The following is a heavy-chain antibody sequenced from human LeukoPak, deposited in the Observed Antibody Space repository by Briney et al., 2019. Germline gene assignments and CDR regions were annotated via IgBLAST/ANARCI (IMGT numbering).Heavy chain of an antibody. D-gene: IGHD3-3*01. CDR1: GGSISSYY. CDR3: ARHFGHPLDAFDI. V-gene: IGHV4-59*08. Sequence: PSETLSLTCTVSGGSISSYYWSWIRQPPGKGLEWIGYIYYSGSTNYNPSLKSRVTISVDTSKNQFSLKPSSVTAADTAVYYCARHFGHPLDAFDIWGQGTMVTVSS. J-gene: IGHJ3*02. CDR2: IYYSGST.